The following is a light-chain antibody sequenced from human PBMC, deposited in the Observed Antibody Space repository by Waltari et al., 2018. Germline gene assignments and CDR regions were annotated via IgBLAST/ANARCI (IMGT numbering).Light chain of an antibody. CDR1: ATNIGVNF. V-gene: IGLV1-47*01. Sequence: QSVLTQPPSASGTPGQRVTISCSGGATNIGVNFVYWYRQLPGTAPKLLLYKNEQRPSGVPARSSGSKSGTSAALVISGLRSDDEADYYCAAWDDRLYTVMFGGGTKLTVL. CDR3: AAWDDRLYTVM. J-gene: IGLJ3*02. CDR2: KNE.